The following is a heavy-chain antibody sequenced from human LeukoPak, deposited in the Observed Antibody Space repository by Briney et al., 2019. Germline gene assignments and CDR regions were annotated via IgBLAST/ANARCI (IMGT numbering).Heavy chain of an antibody. V-gene: IGHV1-2*06. Sequence: GASVKVSCKASGYTFTGYYMHWVRQAPGQGLGWMGRINPNSGGTNYAQKFQGRVTMTRDTSISTAYMELSRLRSDDTAVYYCASLGYCSGGSCYSLRAFDIWGQGTMVTVSS. CDR2: INPNSGGT. D-gene: IGHD2-15*01. J-gene: IGHJ3*02. CDR3: ASLGYCSGGSCYSLRAFDI. CDR1: GYTFTGYY.